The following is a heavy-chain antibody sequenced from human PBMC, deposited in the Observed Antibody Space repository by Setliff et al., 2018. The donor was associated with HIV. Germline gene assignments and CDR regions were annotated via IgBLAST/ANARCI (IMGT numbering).Heavy chain of an antibody. Sequence: ASVKVSCKASGYTFTTYSFTWVRQAPGQGLEWMGWISAFNGNTNYAQKLQGRFTMTTDTSTSTAYMELRSLRSDDTAVYYCARGGYGWGDLGPVLDYWGQGTLVT. CDR3: ARGGYGWGDLGPVLDY. CDR2: ISAFNGNT. V-gene: IGHV1-18*01. CDR1: GYTFTTYS. J-gene: IGHJ4*01. D-gene: IGHD5-12*01.